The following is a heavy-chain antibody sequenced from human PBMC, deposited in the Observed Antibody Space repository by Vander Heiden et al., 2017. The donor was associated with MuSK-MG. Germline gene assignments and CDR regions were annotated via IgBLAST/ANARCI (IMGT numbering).Heavy chain of an antibody. Sequence: RGSGFVFGDEAIHWVRQAPGKGLEWIGFVRSRPFGGTEEYAASVKGRFTISRDDSGGIAYLQMSSLKIEDTGVYYCTGLDYWGRGTPVTVSS. CDR3: TGLDY. J-gene: IGHJ4*02. CDR2: VRSRPFGGTE. V-gene: IGHV3-49*04. CDR1: GFVFGDEA.